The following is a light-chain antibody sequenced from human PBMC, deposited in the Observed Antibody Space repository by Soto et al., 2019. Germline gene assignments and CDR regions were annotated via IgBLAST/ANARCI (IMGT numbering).Light chain of an antibody. J-gene: IGKJ1*01. CDR1: QSVSSN. CDR3: QQYNNWPPWT. V-gene: IGKV3-15*01. CDR2: GAS. Sequence: EIVMTQSPATLFVSPGERATLSCRASQSVSSNLAWYQQKPGQAPRLLIYGASTRATGIPARFSGSGSGTEFTLTISSLQSEDFAVYCCQQYNNWPPWTFGQGTKVDIK.